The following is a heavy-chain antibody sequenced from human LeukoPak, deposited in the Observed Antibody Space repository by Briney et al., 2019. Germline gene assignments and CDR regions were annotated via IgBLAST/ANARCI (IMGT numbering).Heavy chain of an antibody. D-gene: IGHD3-9*01. CDR3: AKASLRYFDWFSDY. CDR1: GLTFSNYG. J-gene: IGHJ4*02. V-gene: IGHV3-30*18. CDR2: ISYDGSNK. Sequence: PGGSLRLSCAASGLTFSNYGMHWVRQAPGKGPEWVAGISYDGSNKYYADSVKGRFTISRDNSRNTLHLQMNSLRAEDTAVYSCAKASLRYFDWFSDYWGQGTLVTVSS.